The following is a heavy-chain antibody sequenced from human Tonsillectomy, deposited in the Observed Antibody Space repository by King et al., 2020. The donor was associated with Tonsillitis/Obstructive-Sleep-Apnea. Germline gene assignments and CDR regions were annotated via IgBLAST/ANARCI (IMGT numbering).Heavy chain of an antibody. Sequence: QLVQSGAEVKKPGSSVKVSCQASGGTFSSYAISGVRQATGQGLEGMGGSIPILGTANYAQKFHGRVTITADECTSTAYMELSSLRSEDTALYYCARDYPMCACVPTWGPGTLVTVSS. J-gene: IGHJ5*02. V-gene: IGHV1-69*12. CDR1: GGTFSSYA. CDR2: SIPILGTA. D-gene: IGHD3-10*02. CDR3: ARDYPMCACVPT.